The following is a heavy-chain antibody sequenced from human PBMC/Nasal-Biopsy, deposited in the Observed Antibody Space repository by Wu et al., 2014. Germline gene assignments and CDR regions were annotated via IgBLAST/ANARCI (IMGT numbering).Heavy chain of an antibody. V-gene: IGHV2-5*01. Sequence: LVKPTQTLTLTCTFSGFSLSTSGVGVGWIRQPPGKALEWLALIYWNDDKRYSPSLKSRLTITKDTSKNQVVLTMTNMDPVDTATYYCAHGSTCSGGSCYKDYYYMDVWGKGTTVTVSS. CDR1: GFSLSTSGVG. CDR3: AHGSTCSGGSCYKDYYYMDV. D-gene: IGHD2-15*01. J-gene: IGHJ6*03. CDR2: IYWNDDK.